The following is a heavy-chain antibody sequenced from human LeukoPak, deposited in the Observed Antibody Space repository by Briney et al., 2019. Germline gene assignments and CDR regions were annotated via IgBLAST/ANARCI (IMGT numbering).Heavy chain of an antibody. CDR3: ARDPKTSYYYDSSGYS. J-gene: IGHJ4*02. Sequence: GGSLRLSCAASGFTFSSYWMSWVRQAPGKGLEWVANIKQDGSEKYYVDSVKGRFTISRDNAKNSLYLQMNSLRAEDTAVYYCARDPKTSYYYDSSGYSWGQGTLVTVSS. D-gene: IGHD3-22*01. CDR1: GFTFSSYW. V-gene: IGHV3-7*01. CDR2: IKQDGSEK.